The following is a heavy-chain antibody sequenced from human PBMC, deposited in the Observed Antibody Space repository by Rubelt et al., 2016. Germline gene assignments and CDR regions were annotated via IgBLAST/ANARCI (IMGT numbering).Heavy chain of an antibody. CDR3: ARGISGVEYSSSWHFDY. J-gene: IGHJ4*02. V-gene: IGHV1-18*01. CDR2: ISAYNGNT. D-gene: IGHD6-13*01. Sequence: QVQLVQSGAEVKKPGASVKVSCKASGYTFTSYGISWVRQAPGQGLEWMGWISAYNGNTNYAQKIQGRVTMATDTSASTAYMGLRSLRSDDTAVYYGARGISGVEYSSSWHFDYWGQGTLVTVSS. CDR1: GYTFTSYG.